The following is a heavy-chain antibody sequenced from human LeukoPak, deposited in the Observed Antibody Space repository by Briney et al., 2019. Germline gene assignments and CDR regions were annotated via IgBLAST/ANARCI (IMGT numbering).Heavy chain of an antibody. J-gene: IGHJ6*02. D-gene: IGHD2-2*02. CDR1: GYTFTSYG. Sequence: APVKVSCKASGYTFTSYGISWVRQAPGQGLEWMGWISAYNGNTNYAQKLQGRVTMTTDTSTSTAYMELRSLRSDDTAVYYCARDCSSTSCYTYNWNYVKDYYYGMDVWGQGTTVTVSS. CDR3: ARDCSSTSCYTYNWNYVKDYYYGMDV. V-gene: IGHV1-18*01. CDR2: ISAYNGNT.